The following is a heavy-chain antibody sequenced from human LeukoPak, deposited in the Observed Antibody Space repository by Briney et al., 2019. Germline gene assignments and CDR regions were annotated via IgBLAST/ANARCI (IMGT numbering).Heavy chain of an antibody. CDR1: GYTFTGYY. J-gene: IGHJ5*02. CDR3: AREGSSWYVHNWFDP. Sequence: ASVNVSCKASGYTFTGYYMHWVRQAPGQGLEWMGWIKPNSGGTNYAQKFQGRVTMTRDTSISTAYMELSRLRSDDTAVYYCAREGSSWYVHNWFDPWGQGTLVTVSS. CDR2: IKPNSGGT. V-gene: IGHV1-2*02. D-gene: IGHD6-13*01.